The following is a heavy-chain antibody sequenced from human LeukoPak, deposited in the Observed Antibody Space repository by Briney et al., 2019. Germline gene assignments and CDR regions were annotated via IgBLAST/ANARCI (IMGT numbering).Heavy chain of an antibody. CDR3: AKKKGGYYEDYFDC. V-gene: IGHV3-23*01. J-gene: IGHJ4*02. Sequence: GGSLRLSCAASGFTFSSYAMSRVRQAPGKGPEWVSGISISGDNTYYADSVKGRFTVSRDNSKNTLYLQMNSLRAEDTAVYYCAKKKGGYYEDYFDCWGQGTLVTVSS. CDR2: ISISGDNT. CDR1: GFTFSSYA. D-gene: IGHD3-10*01.